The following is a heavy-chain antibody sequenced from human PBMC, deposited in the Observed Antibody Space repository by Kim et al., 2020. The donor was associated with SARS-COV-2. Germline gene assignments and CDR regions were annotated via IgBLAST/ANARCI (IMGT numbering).Heavy chain of an antibody. CDR3: ARDYGGNSGYFDY. D-gene: IGHD4-17*01. J-gene: IGHJ4*02. Sequence: YAQKFQGRVTINADKSTSTAYMERSSLRSEDTAVYYCARDYGGNSGYFDYWGQGTLVTVSS. V-gene: IGHV1-69*04.